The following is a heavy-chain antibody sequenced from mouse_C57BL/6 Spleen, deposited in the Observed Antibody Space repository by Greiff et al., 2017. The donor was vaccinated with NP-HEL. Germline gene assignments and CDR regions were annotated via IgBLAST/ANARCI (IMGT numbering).Heavy chain of an antibody. V-gene: IGHV5-17*01. J-gene: IGHJ1*03. Sequence: EVKLMESGGGLVKPGGSLKLSCAASGFTFSDYGMHWVRQAPEKGLEWVAYISSGSSTIYYADTVKGRFTISRDNAKNTLFLQMTSLRSEDTAMYYCARDPSTVVAHWYFDVWGTGTTVTVSS. D-gene: IGHD1-1*01. CDR1: GFTFSDYG. CDR3: ARDPSTVVAHWYFDV. CDR2: ISSGSSTI.